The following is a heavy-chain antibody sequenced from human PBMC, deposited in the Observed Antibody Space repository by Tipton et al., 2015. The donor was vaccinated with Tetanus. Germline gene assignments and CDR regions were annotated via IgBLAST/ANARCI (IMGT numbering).Heavy chain of an antibody. J-gene: IGHJ6*02. CDR3: ARRGAYGDYYYGMDV. CDR2: IYYSGST. CDR1: GGSISSYY. V-gene: IGHV4-59*01. D-gene: IGHD4-17*01. Sequence: TLSLTCTVSGGSISSYYWSWIRQPPGKGLEWIGYIYYSGSTNYNPSLKSRVTISVDTSKNQFSLKLSSVTAADTAVYYCARRGAYGDYYYGMDVWGQGTTVTVSS.